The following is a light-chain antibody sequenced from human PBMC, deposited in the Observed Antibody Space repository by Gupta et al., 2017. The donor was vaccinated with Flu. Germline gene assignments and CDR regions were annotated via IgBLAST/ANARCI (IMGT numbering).Light chain of an antibody. CDR3: EVWDSSDDQVA. Sequence: SYVLTQPPSVSVAPGKPASLTCGGNNIGIKSVQWYQQEPGQAPLLVVHDDSDRPSGIPERFSGSNSENTATLTIRRVEAGDEADYYCEVWDSSDDQVAFGGGTKLTVL. CDR1: NIGIKS. V-gene: IGLV3-21*03. J-gene: IGLJ2*01. CDR2: DDS.